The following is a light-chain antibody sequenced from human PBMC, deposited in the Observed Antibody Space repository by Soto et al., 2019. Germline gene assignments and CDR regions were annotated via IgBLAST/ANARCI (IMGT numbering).Light chain of an antibody. Sequence: DIPMTQSPSTLSASVGDRVTITCRASQSIGRWLAWYQQKPGKAPNLLIYKASSLASGVPSRFSGSGSGTEFTLTISSLQPDDFATYYCQQYNSYPWTFGQGTKVEIK. CDR2: KAS. CDR3: QQYNSYPWT. V-gene: IGKV1-5*03. J-gene: IGKJ1*01. CDR1: QSIGRW.